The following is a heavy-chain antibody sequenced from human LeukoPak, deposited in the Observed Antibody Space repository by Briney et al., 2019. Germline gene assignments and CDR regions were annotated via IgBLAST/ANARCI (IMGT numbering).Heavy chain of an antibody. CDR2: INHSGST. CDR3: ARRWRQLWLLERYFDY. Sequence: PSETLSLTCTVSGGSISSSSYYWGWIRQPPGKGLEWIGEINHSGSTNYNPSLKSRVTISVDTSKNQFSLKLSSVTAADTAVYYCARRWRQLWLLERYFDYWGQGTLVTVSS. J-gene: IGHJ4*02. CDR1: GGSISSSSYY. V-gene: IGHV4-39*07. D-gene: IGHD5-18*01.